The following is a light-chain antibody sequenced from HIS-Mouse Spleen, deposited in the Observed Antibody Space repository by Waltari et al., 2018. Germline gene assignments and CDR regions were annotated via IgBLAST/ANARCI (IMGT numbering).Light chain of an antibody. CDR2: PGI. CDR1: SSDVGLYTL. CDR3: CSYAGSSTWV. J-gene: IGLJ3*02. V-gene: IGLV2-23*01. Sequence: QSALTQPASVSGSPGQSTTISCTGTSSDVGLYTLVSWYQQPPGKAPKLMIYPGINRPSGVSNRFSGSKSGNTASLTISGLQAEDEADYYCCSYAGSSTWVFGGGTKLTVL.